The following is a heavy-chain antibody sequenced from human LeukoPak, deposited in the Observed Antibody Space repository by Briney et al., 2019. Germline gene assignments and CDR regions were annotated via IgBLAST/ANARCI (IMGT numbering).Heavy chain of an antibody. CDR1: GFTFSSYS. CDR3: ARDLEWQLVSFDY. D-gene: IGHD6-6*01. V-gene: IGHV3-21*01. CDR2: ISSSSSYI. Sequence: PGGSLRLSCAASGFTFSSYSMNWVRQAPGKGLEWVSSISSSSSYIYYADSVKGRFTISRDNAKNSLYLQMNSLRAEDTAVYYCARDLEWQLVSFDYWGQGTLVTVSS. J-gene: IGHJ4*02.